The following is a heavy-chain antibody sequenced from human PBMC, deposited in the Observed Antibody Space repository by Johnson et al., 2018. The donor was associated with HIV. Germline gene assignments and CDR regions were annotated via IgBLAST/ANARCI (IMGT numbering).Heavy chain of an antibody. Sequence: QMQLVESGGGLVQPGRSLRLSCAASGFTFSSYPMHWVRQAPGKGPARVGVISYDGNSKYYGASVKGRFTISSDHAKNALFLQMNSLGAEDTAVYYCARAGARAFDIWGQGTMVTVSS. V-gene: IGHV3-30*04. CDR1: GFTFSSYP. CDR3: ARAGARAFDI. J-gene: IGHJ3*02. D-gene: IGHD1-26*01. CDR2: ISYDGNSK.